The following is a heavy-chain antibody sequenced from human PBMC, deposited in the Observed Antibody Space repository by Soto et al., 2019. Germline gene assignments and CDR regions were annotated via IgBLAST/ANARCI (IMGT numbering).Heavy chain of an antibody. CDR1: GFTFRTSG. J-gene: IGHJ6*02. V-gene: IGHV3-30*18. D-gene: IGHD6-13*01. CDR3: ANEIAVAGDPFYYFGLDV. Sequence: QVQLVESGGGVVQPGRSLRLSCAASGFTFRTSGMHWVRQAPGKGLEWVGFISYEGSSKYYADSVKGRFTIARDNSKNTLYLQMSSLRGEDTAVYYCANEIAVAGDPFYYFGLDVWGQGNTVTVSS. CDR2: ISYEGSSK.